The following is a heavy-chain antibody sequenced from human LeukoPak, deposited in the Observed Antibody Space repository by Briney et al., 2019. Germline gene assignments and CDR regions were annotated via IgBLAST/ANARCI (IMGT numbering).Heavy chain of an antibody. Sequence: GASVKVSCKASGGTVSSYAISWVRQAPGQGLEWMGGIIPIFGTANYAQKFQGRVTITADESTSTAYMELSSLRSEDTAVYYCAREGSRDGYNPLDYWGQGTLVTVSS. V-gene: IGHV1-69*13. D-gene: IGHD5-24*01. CDR1: GGTVSSYA. CDR3: AREGSRDGYNPLDY. CDR2: IIPIFGTA. J-gene: IGHJ4*02.